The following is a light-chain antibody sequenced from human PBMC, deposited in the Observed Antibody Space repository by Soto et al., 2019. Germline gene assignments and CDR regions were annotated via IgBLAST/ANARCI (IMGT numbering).Light chain of an antibody. V-gene: IGKV3-15*01. CDR1: QIISNN. Sequence: IVMTQSPATLSLSPGEKATLSCRASQIISNNFAWFQQKPGQVPRLLIYGASNRATGVSARFSGSGSGTEFTLTISSLQSEDFAVYYCLQYHYWWTFGQGTKVEIK. J-gene: IGKJ1*01. CDR3: LQYHYWWT. CDR2: GAS.